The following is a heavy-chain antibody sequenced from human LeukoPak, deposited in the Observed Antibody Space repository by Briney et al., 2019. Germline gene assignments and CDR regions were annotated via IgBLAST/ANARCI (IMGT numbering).Heavy chain of an antibody. V-gene: IGHV4-61*02. Sequence: SETLSLTCTVSGGSISSGDYYWSWIRQPDGKGLEWIGRIYTSGSTNYNPSLKSRLTVSVDTSKNQFSLKLSSVTAADTGVYYCARASHFPRAFDYWGQGTLVTVFS. CDR2: IYTSGST. D-gene: IGHD3-3*02. J-gene: IGHJ4*02. CDR3: ARASHFPRAFDY. CDR1: GGSISSGDYY.